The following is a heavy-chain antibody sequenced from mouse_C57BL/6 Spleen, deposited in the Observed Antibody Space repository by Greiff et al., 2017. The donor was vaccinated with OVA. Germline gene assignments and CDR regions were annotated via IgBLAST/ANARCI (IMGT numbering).Heavy chain of an antibody. CDR2: IDPSDSYT. D-gene: IGHD2-4*01. V-gene: IGHV1-69*01. J-gene: IGHJ2*01. CDR1: GYTFTSYW. CDR3: ARHDYEGYFDY. Sequence: VQLQQPGAELVMPGASVKLSCKASGYTFTSYWMHWVKQRPGQGLEWIGEIDPSDSYTNYNQKFKGKSTLTVDKSSSTAYMQLSSLTSEDSAVYYCARHDYEGYFDYWGQSTTLTVSS.